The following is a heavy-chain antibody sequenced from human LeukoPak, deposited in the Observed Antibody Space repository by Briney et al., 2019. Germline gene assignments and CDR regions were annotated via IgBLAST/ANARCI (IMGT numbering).Heavy chain of an antibody. J-gene: IGHJ4*02. CDR3: ARVGDYVWGSYRPRFDY. D-gene: IGHD3-16*02. CDR2: IYYSGST. V-gene: IGHV4-39*07. Sequence: SETLSLTCTVSGGSISSSSYYWGWIRQPPGKGLEWIGSIYYSGSTYYNPSLKSRVTISVDTSKNQFSLKLSSVTAADTAVYYCARVGDYVWGSYRPRFDYWGQGTLVTVSS. CDR1: GGSISSSSYY.